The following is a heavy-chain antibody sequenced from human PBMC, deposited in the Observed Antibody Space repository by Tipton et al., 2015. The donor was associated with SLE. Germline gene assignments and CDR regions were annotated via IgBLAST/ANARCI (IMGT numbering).Heavy chain of an antibody. CDR2: IDPIDSYT. CDR3: AKDGEDVVATNSFEY. V-gene: IGHV5-10-1*01. Sequence: QLVQSGAEVKKPGESLRISCRGFGYSFASYWIIWLRQMPGKGLEWMGRIDPIDSYTNYSPSFQGHVTLSVDKSISTAYLQWSSLKASDSAIYYCAKDGEDVVATNSFEYWGQGILVTVSS. D-gene: IGHD5-12*01. CDR1: GYSFASYW. J-gene: IGHJ4*02.